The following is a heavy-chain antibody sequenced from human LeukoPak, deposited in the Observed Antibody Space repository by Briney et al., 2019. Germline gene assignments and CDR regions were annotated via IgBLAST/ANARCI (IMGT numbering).Heavy chain of an antibody. CDR2: IYYSGST. V-gene: IGHV4-30-4*01. CDR1: GGSISSGDYY. J-gene: IGHJ5*02. CDR3: ARISGGPVLLRFGELLHAWFDP. D-gene: IGHD3-10*01. Sequence: SETLSLTCTVSGGSISSGDYYWSWIRQPPGKGLEWIGYIYYSGSTYYNPSLKSRVTISVDTSKNQFSLKLSSVTAADTAVYYCARISGGPVLLRFGELLHAWFDPWGQGTLVTVSS.